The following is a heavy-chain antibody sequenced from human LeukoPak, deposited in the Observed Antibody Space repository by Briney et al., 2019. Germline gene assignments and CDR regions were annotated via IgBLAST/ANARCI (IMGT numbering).Heavy chain of an antibody. CDR2: IDWDDDK. CDR1: GFSLSTGGMC. J-gene: IGHJ4*02. D-gene: IGHD3-10*01. CDR3: ARIIGSRLYFDY. Sequence: SGPALVKPTQTLTLTCTFSGFSLSTGGMCVSWIRQPPGKALEWLARIDWDDDKCYSTSLKTRLTISKDTSKNQVVLTMTNMDPVDTATYYCARIIGSRLYFDYWGQGTLVTVSS. V-gene: IGHV2-70*11.